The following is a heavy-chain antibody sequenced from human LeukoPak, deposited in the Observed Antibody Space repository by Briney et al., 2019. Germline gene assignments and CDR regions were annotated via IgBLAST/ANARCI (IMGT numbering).Heavy chain of an antibody. CDR1: GGSISSYY. Sequence: PSETLSLTCTVSGGSISSYYWSWIRQPAGKGLEWLGRIYTSGSTNYNPSLKSRVTMSVDTSKNQFSLKLISVTAADTAVYYCARDIVVAPAAPKWFDPWGQGTLVTVSS. V-gene: IGHV4-4*07. CDR3: ARDIVVAPAAPKWFDP. J-gene: IGHJ5*02. CDR2: IYTSGST. D-gene: IGHD2-2*01.